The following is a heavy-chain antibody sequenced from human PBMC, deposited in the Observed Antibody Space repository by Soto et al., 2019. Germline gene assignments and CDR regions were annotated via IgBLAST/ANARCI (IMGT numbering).Heavy chain of an antibody. J-gene: IGHJ6*02. V-gene: IGHV4-4*07. Sequence: SETLSLTCTVSGGSISSYYWSWIRQPAGKGLEWIGRIYTSGSTNYNPSLKSRVTMSVDTSKNQFSLKLSSVTAADTAVYYCARYSIVGAYYYVMDVCGQGTTVTVS. CDR1: GGSISSYY. CDR2: IYTSGST. CDR3: ARYSIVGAYYYVMDV. D-gene: IGHD1-26*01.